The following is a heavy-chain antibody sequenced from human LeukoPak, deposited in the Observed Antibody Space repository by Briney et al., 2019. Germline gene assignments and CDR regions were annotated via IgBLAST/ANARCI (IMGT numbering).Heavy chain of an antibody. CDR3: ARARLRGYNYGLDY. Sequence: GGSLRLSCAASGFIFSSYIMNWVRQAPGKGLEWVSYISSSSSTIYYADSVKGRFTISRDNVRNSLYLQMNSLRAEDTAVYYCARARLRGYNYGLDYWGQGTLVTVSS. V-gene: IGHV3-48*01. CDR1: GFIFSSYI. D-gene: IGHD5-18*01. CDR2: ISSSSSTI. J-gene: IGHJ4*02.